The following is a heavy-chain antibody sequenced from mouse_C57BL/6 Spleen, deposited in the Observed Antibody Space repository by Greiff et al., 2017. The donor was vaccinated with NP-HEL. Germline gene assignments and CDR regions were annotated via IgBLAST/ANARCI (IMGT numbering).Heavy chain of an antibody. CDR3: ARGGYDYLFAY. CDR1: GYTFTSYW. J-gene: IGHJ3*01. Sequence: QVQLQQPGAELVMPGASVKLSCKASGYTFTSYWMHWVKQRPGQGLEWIGEIDPSDSYTNYNQKFKGKSTLTVDKSSSTAYMQLSSLTSEDSAVYYCARGGYDYLFAYWAKGLWSLSLQ. V-gene: IGHV1-69*01. D-gene: IGHD2-4*01. CDR2: IDPSDSYT.